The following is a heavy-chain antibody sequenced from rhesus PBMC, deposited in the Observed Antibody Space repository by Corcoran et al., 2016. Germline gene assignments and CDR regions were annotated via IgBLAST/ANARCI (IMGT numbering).Heavy chain of an antibody. D-gene: IGHD3-16*01. J-gene: IGHJ4*01. CDR2: IDGGSGIP. CDR1: GYSISSGYG. V-gene: IGHV4-127*01. CDR3: ARGSYYFGY. Sequence: QVQLQESGPGLVKPSETLSLTCAVSGYSISSGYGWGWIRQPPGKGLEWLGPIDGGSGIPYYNPSLKSRLTVSKDTSKNQFSLKLSSVTAADTAVYYCARGSYYFGYWGQGVLVTVSS.